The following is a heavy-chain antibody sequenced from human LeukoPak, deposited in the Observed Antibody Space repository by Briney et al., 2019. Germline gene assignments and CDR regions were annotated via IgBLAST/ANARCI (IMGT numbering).Heavy chain of an antibody. CDR3: AKTGSPAAAYYYYYMDV. CDR2: INSDGSST. Sequence: GGSLRLSCAASGFTFSSYWMHWVRQAPGKGLVWVSRINSDGSSTSYADSVKGRFTISRDNSKNTLYLQMNSLRAEDTAVYYCAKTGSPAAAYYYYYMDVWGKGTTVTVSS. D-gene: IGHD3-10*01. J-gene: IGHJ6*03. V-gene: IGHV3-74*01. CDR1: GFTFSSYW.